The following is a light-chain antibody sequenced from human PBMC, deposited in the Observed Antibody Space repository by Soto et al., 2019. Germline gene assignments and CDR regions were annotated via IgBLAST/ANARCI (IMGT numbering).Light chain of an antibody. CDR2: DDN. Sequence: VLAQPPSVSSAPGQKVTISCSGSSSNIGGNSVSWYQQLPGTAPKLLIYDDNKRPSGIPDRFSGSKSGTSATLCITGSQTGEQAHSYSGSWDRSLSAYVFGTGAKGT. CDR1: SSNIGGNS. V-gene: IGLV1-51*01. CDR3: GSWDRSLSAYV. J-gene: IGLJ1*01.